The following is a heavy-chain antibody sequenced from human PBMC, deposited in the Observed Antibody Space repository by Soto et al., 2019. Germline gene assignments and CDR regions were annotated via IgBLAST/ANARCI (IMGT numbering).Heavy chain of an antibody. CDR3: TRHEGGAAADRPLDD. CDR1: CHSFTSSTYY. V-gene: IGHV4-39*01. J-gene: IGHJ4*02. CDR2: IYYSGRT. D-gene: IGHD6-13*01. Sequence: SDTLSLTCTFPCHSFTSSTYYWAWIRQAPGKGIEWIASIYYSGRTHNNPAFKSRVTISVDTYTNQFSLKMNAVTAADTAVYYCTRHEGGAAADRPLDDWGQGTLVT.